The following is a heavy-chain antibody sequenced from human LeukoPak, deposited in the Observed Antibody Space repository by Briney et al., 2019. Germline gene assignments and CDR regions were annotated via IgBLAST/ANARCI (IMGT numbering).Heavy chain of an antibody. V-gene: IGHV3-23*01. D-gene: IGHD5-18*01. CDR2: VSGSGINT. Sequence: GGSLRLSCAASGFTFSSYAMHWVRQAPGKGLEWLSVVSGSGINTYYPESVKGRFTISRDNSRNTLYLQMNSLRAEDTAVYYCAKAQATNIYGPGYWGQGTLVTVSS. CDR3: AKAQATNIYGPGY. CDR1: GFTFSSYA. J-gene: IGHJ4*02.